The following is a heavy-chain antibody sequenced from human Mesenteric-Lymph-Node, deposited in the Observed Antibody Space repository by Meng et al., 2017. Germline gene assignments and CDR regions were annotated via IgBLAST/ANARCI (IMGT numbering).Heavy chain of an antibody. V-gene: IGHV7-4-1*02. CDR2: INTNTGNP. D-gene: IGHD3-22*01. J-gene: IGHJ4*02. CDR3: ARHSRFDHYDSSTPDY. Sequence: ASVKVSCKASGYTFTSYAMNWVRQAPGQGLEWMGWINTNTGNPTYAQGFTGRFVFSLDTSVSTAYLQISSLKAEDTAVYYCARHSRFDHYDSSTPDYWGQGTLVTVSS. CDR1: GYTFTSYA.